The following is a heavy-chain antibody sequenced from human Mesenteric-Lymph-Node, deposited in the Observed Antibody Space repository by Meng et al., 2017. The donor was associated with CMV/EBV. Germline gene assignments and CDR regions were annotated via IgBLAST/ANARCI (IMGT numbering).Heavy chain of an antibody. Sequence: QVQVHQVCAGLLKPSEPLSVTCAVYGGSFSGYYWNWIRQSPEKGLEWIGEINHSGSTTYNPSFTSRIIISVDTSTNQISLNMSSVTAADTAVYYCARGSSYDILTGYFDYWGQGALVTVSS. V-gene: IGHV4-34*01. CDR1: GGSFSGYY. J-gene: IGHJ4*02. CDR3: ARGSSYDILTGYFDY. D-gene: IGHD3-9*01. CDR2: INHSGST.